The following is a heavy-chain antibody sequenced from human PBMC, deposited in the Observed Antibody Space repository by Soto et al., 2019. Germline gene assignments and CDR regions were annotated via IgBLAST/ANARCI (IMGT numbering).Heavy chain of an antibody. CDR3: ARRRIPAAMIDY. Sequence: SETLSLTCTVSGGSISSSSYYWGWIRQPPGKGLEWIGSIYYSGSTYYNPSLKSRVTISVDTSKNQFSLKVSSVSAVDTAVYYCARRRIPAAMIDYWGQGTLVTVSS. CDR1: GGSISSSSYY. J-gene: IGHJ4*02. D-gene: IGHD2-2*01. CDR2: IYYSGST. V-gene: IGHV4-39*01.